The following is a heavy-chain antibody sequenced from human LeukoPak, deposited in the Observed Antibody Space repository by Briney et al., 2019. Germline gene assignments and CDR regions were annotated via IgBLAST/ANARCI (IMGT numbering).Heavy chain of an antibody. J-gene: IGHJ4*02. Sequence: GASVKVSCKASGYTFTSYDINWVRQATGQGLEWMGWMNPNSGNTNYAQKLQGRVTMTTDTSTSTAYMELRSLRSDDTAVYYCARDGLWFGELLPGSWGQGTLVTVSS. CDR1: GYTFTSYD. CDR3: ARDGLWFGELLPGS. CDR2: MNPNSGNT. V-gene: IGHV1-18*01. D-gene: IGHD3-10*01.